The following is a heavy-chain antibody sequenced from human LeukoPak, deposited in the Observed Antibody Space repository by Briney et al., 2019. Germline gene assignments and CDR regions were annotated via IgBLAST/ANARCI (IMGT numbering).Heavy chain of an antibody. V-gene: IGHV3-7*01. CDR2: IKQDGSEK. CDR3: ARVYDSSGYYFPFFDY. Sequence: GGSLRLSCAASGFTFSSYWMSWVRQAQGKGLEWVANIKQDGSEKYYVDSVKGRFTISRDNAKNSLYLQMNSMRAEDTAVYYCARVYDSSGYYFPFFDYWGQGTLVTVSS. D-gene: IGHD3-22*01. J-gene: IGHJ4*02. CDR1: GFTFSSYW.